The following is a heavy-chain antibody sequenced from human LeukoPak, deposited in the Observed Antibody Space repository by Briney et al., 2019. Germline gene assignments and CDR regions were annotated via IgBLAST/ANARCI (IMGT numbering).Heavy chain of an antibody. CDR3: ARRNGWGYYFDY. J-gene: IGHJ4*02. CDR2: IYYSGST. Sequence: SETLSLTCTVSGGSISSYHWSWIRQPPGKGLEWIGYIYYSGSTNYNPSLKSRVTISVDTSKNQFSLKLSSVTAADTAVYYCARRNGWGYYFDYWGQGTLVTVSS. V-gene: IGHV4-59*08. D-gene: IGHD6-19*01. CDR1: GGSISSYH.